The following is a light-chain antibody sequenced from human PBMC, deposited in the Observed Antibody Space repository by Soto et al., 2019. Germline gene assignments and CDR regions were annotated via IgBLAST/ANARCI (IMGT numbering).Light chain of an antibody. Sequence: ELVMTQSPATLSVSPGDGATRSCWATQGVSSKLAWYQQKPGQAPRLLIHDASSRATGISDRFTGSGSGTDFTLTITTLEPEDFAVYYCQQYGSSPRTFGLGTKVDI. CDR2: DAS. CDR1: QGVSSK. J-gene: IGKJ1*01. V-gene: IGKV3-20*01. CDR3: QQYGSSPRT.